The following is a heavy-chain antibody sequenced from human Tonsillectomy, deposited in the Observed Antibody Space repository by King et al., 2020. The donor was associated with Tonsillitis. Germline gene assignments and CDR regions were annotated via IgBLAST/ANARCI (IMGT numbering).Heavy chain of an antibody. J-gene: IGHJ3*01. Sequence: EVQLVESGGGLVQPGGSLRLSCAASGFTFSSYWMHWVRQAPGKGLVWVSRINSDGSSTSYADSVKGRFTISRDNAKNTLYLQMNSLRAEDTAVYYCARGYTYGDTDAFDFWGQGTMVTVSS. CDR1: GFTFSSYW. CDR3: ARGYTYGDTDAFDF. CDR2: INSDGSST. V-gene: IGHV3-74*01. D-gene: IGHD5-18*01.